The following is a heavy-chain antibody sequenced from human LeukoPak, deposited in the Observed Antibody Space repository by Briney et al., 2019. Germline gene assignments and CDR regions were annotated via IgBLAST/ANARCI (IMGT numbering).Heavy chain of an antibody. CDR3: ARHSITGGSSWYVKHNWFDP. D-gene: IGHD6-13*01. Sequence: SEPLSLTCTVSGGSISSYYWSWIRQPAGKGLEWIGRIYYSGSTYYNPSLKSRVTISVDTSKNQFSLKLSSVTAADTAVYYCARHSITGGSSWYVKHNWFDPWGQGTLVTVSS. J-gene: IGHJ5*02. CDR2: IYYSGST. V-gene: IGHV4-59*05. CDR1: GGSISSYY.